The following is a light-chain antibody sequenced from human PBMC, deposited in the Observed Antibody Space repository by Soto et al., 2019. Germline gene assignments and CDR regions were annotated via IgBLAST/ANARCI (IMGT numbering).Light chain of an antibody. V-gene: IGKV1-5*03. J-gene: IGKJ3*01. CDR3: QKYKSAPFT. Sequence: DIQMTQSPSTLSASVGDRVTITCRASQSISSWLAWYQQKPGKAPKLLIYKASSLESGVPSRFSGSGSGTEFTLTISSLQPDDFATYYCQKYKSAPFTFGPGTKVDI. CDR2: KAS. CDR1: QSISSW.